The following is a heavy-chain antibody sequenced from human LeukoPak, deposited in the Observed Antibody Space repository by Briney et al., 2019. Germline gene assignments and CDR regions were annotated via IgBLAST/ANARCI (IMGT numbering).Heavy chain of an antibody. D-gene: IGHD2-2*01. V-gene: IGHV1-69*04. J-gene: IGHJ4*02. CDR3: ARGGPATAGFDY. CDR1: GGTFSSYA. Sequence: GASVKVSCKASGGTFSSYAISWVRQAPGQGLEWMGRIIPILGIANYAQKFQGRVTITADKSTSTAYMELSSLKSEDTAVYYCARGGPATAGFDYWGQGTLVTVSP. CDR2: IIPILGIA.